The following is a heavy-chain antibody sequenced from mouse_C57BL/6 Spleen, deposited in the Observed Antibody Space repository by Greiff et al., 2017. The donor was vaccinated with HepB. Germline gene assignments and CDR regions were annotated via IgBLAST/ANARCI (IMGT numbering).Heavy chain of an antibody. CDR3: ARDGSRAMDY. Sequence: VQLQQSGAELVKPGASVKLSCKASGYTFTSYWMQWVKQRPGQGLEWIGEIDPSDSYTNYNQKFKGKATLTVDTSSSTAYMQLSSLTSEDSAVYYCARDGSRAMDYWGQGTSVTISS. CDR1: GYTFTSYW. D-gene: IGHD2-3*01. CDR2: IDPSDSYT. V-gene: IGHV1-50*01. J-gene: IGHJ4*01.